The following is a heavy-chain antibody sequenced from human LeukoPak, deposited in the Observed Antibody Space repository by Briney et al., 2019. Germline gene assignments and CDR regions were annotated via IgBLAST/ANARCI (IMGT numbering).Heavy chain of an antibody. V-gene: IGHV5-51*01. J-gene: IGHJ3*02. CDR1: GYIFTNYR. Sequence: KRGESLKISCRASGYIFTNYRIAWVRQMPGKGLEWMGIIYPGDSDTRYSPSFQGQVTISADKSISTACLQWSSLKASDTAMYYCARLSGDIVVVVAANTYAFDIWGQGTMVTVSS. CDR3: ARLSGDIVVVVAANTYAFDI. CDR2: IYPGDSDT. D-gene: IGHD2-15*01.